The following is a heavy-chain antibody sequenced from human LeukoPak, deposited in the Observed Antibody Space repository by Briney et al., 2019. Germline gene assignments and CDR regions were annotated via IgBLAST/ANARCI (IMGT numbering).Heavy chain of an antibody. CDR1: GYTFTGYY. J-gene: IGHJ4*02. CDR3: ARGTYYDSSAYSGVRLFDY. Sequence: GASVKVSCRTSGYTFTGYYMHWIRQAPGQGLEWMGWINPNSGRTNYAQKFQGRVTMTRDTSINTAYMELSRLASDDTALYYCARGTYYDSSAYSGVRLFDYWGQGTLVTVSS. D-gene: IGHD3-22*01. V-gene: IGHV1-2*02. CDR2: INPNSGRT.